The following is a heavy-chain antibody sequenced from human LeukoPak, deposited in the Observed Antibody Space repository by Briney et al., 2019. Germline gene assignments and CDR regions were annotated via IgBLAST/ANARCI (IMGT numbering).Heavy chain of an antibody. CDR2: INHSGST. CDR1: GGSISSYY. J-gene: IGHJ4*02. D-gene: IGHD3-10*01. CDR3: ARSRGYGSGSYYRPFDY. Sequence: SETLSLTCTVSGGSISSYYWSWIRQPPGKGLEWIGEINHSGSTNYNPSLKSRVTISVDTSKNQFSLKLSSVTAADTAVYYCARSRGYGSGSYYRPFDYWGQGTLVTVSS. V-gene: IGHV4-34*01.